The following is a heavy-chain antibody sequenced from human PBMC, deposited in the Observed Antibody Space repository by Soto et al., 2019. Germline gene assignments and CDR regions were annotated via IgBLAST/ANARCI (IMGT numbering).Heavy chain of an antibody. V-gene: IGHV3-72*01. D-gene: IGHD2-2*03. CDR1: GGTCVDDD. Sequence: ASGGTCVDDDGRRGIKARGKGLEWACRIRNKANSYTTEYDASVKGRFTISRDDSKNSLYLQMNSLKTEDTAVYYCARGGYCSSTSRPSDHYGIDVPAQPLTVTVYS. J-gene: IGHJ6*01. CDR2: IRNKANSYTT. CDR3: ARGGYCSSTSRPSDHYGIDV.